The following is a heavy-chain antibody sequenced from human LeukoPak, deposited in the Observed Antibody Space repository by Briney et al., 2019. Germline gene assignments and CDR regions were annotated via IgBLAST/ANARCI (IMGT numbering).Heavy chain of an antibody. D-gene: IGHD6-13*01. J-gene: IGHJ4*02. CDR3: AKDLTSAAGHEPSFDY. CDR2: IRYDGSNK. V-gene: IGHV3-30*02. Sequence: GGSLRLSCAASGFTFSSYGMHWVRQAPGKGLEWVAFIRYDGSNKYYADSVKGRFTISRDNSKNTLYLQMSSLRAEDTAVYYCAKDLTSAAGHEPSFDYWGQGTLVTVSS. CDR1: GFTFSSYG.